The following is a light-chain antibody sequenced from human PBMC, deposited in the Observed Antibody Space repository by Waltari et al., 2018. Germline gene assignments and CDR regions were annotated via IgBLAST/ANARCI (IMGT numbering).Light chain of an antibody. Sequence: QLVLTQSPSASASLGASVKLTCTLSSGHSSTVIARHQQQPEKGPRYLMKVNSDGSHSKGDEIPDRFSGSSSGAERYLTISSLQSEDEADYYCQTRGHGTWVFGGGTKLTVL. CDR1: SGHSSTV. V-gene: IGLV4-69*01. J-gene: IGLJ3*02. CDR2: VNSDGSH. CDR3: QTRGHGTWV.